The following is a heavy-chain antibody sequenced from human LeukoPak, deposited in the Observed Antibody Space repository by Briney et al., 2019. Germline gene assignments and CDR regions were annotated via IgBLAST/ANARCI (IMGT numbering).Heavy chain of an antibody. Sequence: GGPLRLSCEASGFTFSDFWMSWVRQAPGKGLEWVSTIYTGGNTYYAASVKGRFTISRDFSKNTVFLHMNSLRAEDTAMYYCARGDDSGYYDYFDYWGQGALVTVSS. J-gene: IGHJ4*02. CDR2: IYTGGNT. D-gene: IGHD3-22*01. V-gene: IGHV3-53*01. CDR1: GFTFSDFW. CDR3: ARGDDSGYYDYFDY.